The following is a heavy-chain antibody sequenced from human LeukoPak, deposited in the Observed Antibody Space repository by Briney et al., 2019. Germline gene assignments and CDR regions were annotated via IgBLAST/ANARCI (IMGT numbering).Heavy chain of an antibody. Sequence: PSETLSLTCTVSGGSISSYYWSWVRQPPGKGLEWMGYIYYSGSTNYNPSLKSRVTISVDTSKNQFSLKLSSVTAADTAVYYCARAGIDSSGEFDYWGQGTMVTVSS. CDR2: IYYSGST. J-gene: IGHJ4*02. CDR3: ARAGIDSSGEFDY. V-gene: IGHV4-59*01. D-gene: IGHD3-22*01. CDR1: GGSISSYY.